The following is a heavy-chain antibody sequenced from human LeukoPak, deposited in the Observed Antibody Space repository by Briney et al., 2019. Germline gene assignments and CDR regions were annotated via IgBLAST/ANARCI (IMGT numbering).Heavy chain of an antibody. CDR2: ISYDGSNK. V-gene: IGHV3-30*04. CDR3: ARSLGAVTTSNNWFDP. J-gene: IGHJ5*02. D-gene: IGHD4-17*01. Sequence: GRSLRLSCAASGFTFSSYAMHWVRQAPGKGLEWVAVISYDGSNKYYADSVKGRFTISRDNAKNSLYLQMNSLRAEDTAVYYCARSLGAVTTSNNWFDPWGQGTLVTVSS. CDR1: GFTFSSYA.